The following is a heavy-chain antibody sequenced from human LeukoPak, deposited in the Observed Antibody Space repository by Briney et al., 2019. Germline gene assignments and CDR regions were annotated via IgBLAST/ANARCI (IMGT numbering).Heavy chain of an antibody. Sequence: SVKVSCKASGGTFSNNPISWVRQAPGQGLEWMGEIIPIFGTATYAQKFQGRVTITADTSTSTVYMELSSLRSEDTAVYYCARRQQNRLAAGGNWFDPWGQGTLVTVSS. CDR3: ARRQQNRLAAGGNWFDP. D-gene: IGHD6-13*01. J-gene: IGHJ5*02. CDR1: GGTFSNNP. CDR2: IIPIFGTA. V-gene: IGHV1-69*06.